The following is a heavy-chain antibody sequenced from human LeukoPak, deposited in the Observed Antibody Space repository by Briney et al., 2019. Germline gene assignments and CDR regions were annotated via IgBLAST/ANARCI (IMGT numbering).Heavy chain of an antibody. CDR3: ARDKDYDILTGYYGSYYFDY. J-gene: IGHJ4*02. CDR2: IYYSGST. Sequence: SETLSLTCTVSGGSISSSSYYWGWIRQPPGKGLEWIGSIYYSGSTYYNPSLKSRVTISVDTSKNQFSLKLSSVTAADTAVYYCARDKDYDILTGYYGSYYFDYWGQGTLVTVSS. CDR1: GGSISSSSYY. V-gene: IGHV4-39*02. D-gene: IGHD3-9*01.